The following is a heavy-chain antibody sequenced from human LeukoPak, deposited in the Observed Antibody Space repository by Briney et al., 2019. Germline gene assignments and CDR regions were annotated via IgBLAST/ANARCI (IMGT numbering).Heavy chain of an antibody. Sequence: PGGSLRLSCAASGFTFSSYSMNWVRQAPGKGLEWVSSISSSSSYIYYADSVKGRFTVSRDNAKNSLYLQMNSLRAEDTAVYYCAREPGYSSGWYPFDYWGQGTLVTVSS. D-gene: IGHD6-19*01. CDR1: GFTFSSYS. CDR2: ISSSSSYI. J-gene: IGHJ4*02. CDR3: AREPGYSSGWYPFDY. V-gene: IGHV3-21*04.